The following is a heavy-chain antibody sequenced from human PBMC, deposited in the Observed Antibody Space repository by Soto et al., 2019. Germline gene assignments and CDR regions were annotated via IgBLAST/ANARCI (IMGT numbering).Heavy chain of an antibody. CDR2: IYHTGNA. V-gene: IGHV4-39*01. CDR3: ARDFFDSSDYTTNWFDP. CDR1: GDSISNSRFY. J-gene: IGHJ5*02. Sequence: SETLSLTCSVSGDSISNSRFYWAWIRQPPGEGLEWIGSIYHTGNAYYNPSLKSRVTISVDTSKNQFSLKLTSVTAAGAALYYCARDFFDSSDYTTNWFDPWGQGTLVTVS. D-gene: IGHD3-22*01.